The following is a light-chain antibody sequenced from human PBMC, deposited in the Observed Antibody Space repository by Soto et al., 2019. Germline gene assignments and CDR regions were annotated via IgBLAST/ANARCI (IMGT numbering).Light chain of an antibody. CDR3: QQYDTLPLT. CDR2: DAS. V-gene: IGKV1-33*01. CDR1: QDILKY. J-gene: IGKJ4*01. Sequence: DIQMTQSPSSLSASVGDRVTITCQASQDILKYLNWYQQRPGKAPPLLIYDASNLETAVPSRFSGSGTGTDFTFTISSLRPEDFGTYFCQQYDTLPLTFGGGTKVEMK.